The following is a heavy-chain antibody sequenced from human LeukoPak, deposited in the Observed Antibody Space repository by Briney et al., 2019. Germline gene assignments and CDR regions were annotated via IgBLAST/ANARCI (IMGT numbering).Heavy chain of an antibody. J-gene: IGHJ5*02. CDR1: GHTFTSYY. CDR3: ARERITMVRGVPLGFDP. CDR2: INPSGGST. V-gene: IGHV1-46*01. Sequence: GASVKVSCKASGHTFTSYYMHWVRQAPGQGLEWMGIINPSGGSTSYAQKFQGRVTMTRDTSTSTVYMELSSLRSEDTAVYYCARERITMVRGVPLGFDPWGQGTLVTVSS. D-gene: IGHD3-10*01.